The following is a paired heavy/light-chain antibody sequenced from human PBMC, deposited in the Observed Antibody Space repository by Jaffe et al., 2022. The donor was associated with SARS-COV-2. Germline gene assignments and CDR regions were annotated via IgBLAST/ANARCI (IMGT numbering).Heavy chain of an antibody. Sequence: EVQLLESGGGLVQPGGSLRLSCVASGFTFTNYAMTWVRQAPGKGLEWVSAISEGGDITFYADSVKGRFTTSRDNSKHTVYLQINSLRAEDTAVYYCAKNLRSGIACYDYWGQGSLVTVSS. D-gene: IGHD3-10*01. CDR3: AKNLRSGIACYDY. V-gene: IGHV3-23*01. CDR2: ISEGGDIT. CDR1: GFTFTNYA. J-gene: IGHJ4*02.
Light chain of an antibody. V-gene: IGKV3-20*01. CDR3: QQYGSSPLT. J-gene: IGKJ1*01. Sequence: EIVLTQSPGTLSLSPGERATLSCRASQSVSSSRLAWYQQKPGQAPRLLIYGASSRATGIPDRFSGGGSGTDFTLTISRLEPEDFAVYYCQQYGSSPLTFGQGTKVEIK. CDR2: GAS. CDR1: QSVSSSR.